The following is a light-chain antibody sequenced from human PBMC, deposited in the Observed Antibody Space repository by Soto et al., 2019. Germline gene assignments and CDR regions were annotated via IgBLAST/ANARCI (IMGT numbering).Light chain of an antibody. V-gene: IGLV1-51*01. J-gene: IGLJ1*01. CDR1: SSNIGNNY. Sequence: QSVLTQPPSVSAAPGQKVTISCSGSSSNIGNNYVSWYQQLPGTAPKLLIYDNNKRPSGIPDRFSGSKSGTSATLGITGLQTGDEADYYSGTWDSSLSDYVFGIGTKVTVL. CDR3: GTWDSSLSDYV. CDR2: DNN.